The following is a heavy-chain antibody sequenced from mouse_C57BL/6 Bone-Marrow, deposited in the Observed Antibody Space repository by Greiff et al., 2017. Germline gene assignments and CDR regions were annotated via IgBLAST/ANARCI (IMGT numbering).Heavy chain of an antibody. D-gene: IGHD2-1*01. Sequence: VQLQQSGAELVRPGASVKLSCTASGFNIKDDYIHWVKQRPEQGLEWIGWIDPEIGDTEYASKFQGKATITSDTSSNTAYLQLSSLTSEDTAVYDCSSFDGNNFDFWGQGTPLTVAS. CDR1: GFNIKDDY. J-gene: IGHJ2*01. CDR2: IDPEIGDT. CDR3: SSFDGNNFDF. V-gene: IGHV14-4*01.